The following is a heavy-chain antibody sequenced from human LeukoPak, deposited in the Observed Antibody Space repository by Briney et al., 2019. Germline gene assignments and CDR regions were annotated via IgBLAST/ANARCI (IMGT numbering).Heavy chain of an antibody. CDR3: ARLSSVTYCSGGSCSRGGYDY. D-gene: IGHD2-15*01. Sequence: SETLPLTCTVSGGSITSSPYYWGWIRQAPGKALEWIANIYYSGTTAYNPSLKSRVTISVDTPKNQFSLELTSVTAADTAVYYCARLSSVTYCSGGSCSRGGYDYWGQGTLVTVSS. CDR2: IYYSGTT. CDR1: GGSITSSPYY. J-gene: IGHJ4*02. V-gene: IGHV4-39*01.